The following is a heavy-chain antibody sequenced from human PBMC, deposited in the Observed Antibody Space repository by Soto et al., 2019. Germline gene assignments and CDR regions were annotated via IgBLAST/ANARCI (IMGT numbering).Heavy chain of an antibody. D-gene: IGHD1-1*01. CDR1: GYTFTSYD. Sequence: ASVKVSCKASGYTFTSYDINWVRQATGQGLEWMGWMNPNSGNTGYAQKFQGRVTMTRNTSISTAYMELSSLRSEDTAVYYCARGSGTYYYYYYMDVWGKGTTVTVSS. J-gene: IGHJ6*03. CDR2: MNPNSGNT. CDR3: ARGSGTYYYYYYMDV. V-gene: IGHV1-8*01.